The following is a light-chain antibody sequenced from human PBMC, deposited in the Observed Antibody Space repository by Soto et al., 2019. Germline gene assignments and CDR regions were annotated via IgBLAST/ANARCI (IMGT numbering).Light chain of an antibody. J-gene: IGKJ1*01. CDR1: QSISSW. CDR3: QQYNSYWT. Sequence: DIQMTQSPSTLSASVGDRVTITCRASQSISSWLAGYQQKPGKAPKLLIYKASSLESGVPSRFRGSGSGTEFTITLSSLQPDDFSTYYCQQYNSYWTFGQGTKVEIK. V-gene: IGKV1-5*03. CDR2: KAS.